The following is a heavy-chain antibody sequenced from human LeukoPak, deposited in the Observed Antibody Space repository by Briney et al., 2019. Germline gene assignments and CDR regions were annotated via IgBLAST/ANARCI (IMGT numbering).Heavy chain of an antibody. CDR2: INQDGSKE. V-gene: IGHV3-7*01. Sequence: GGSLRLSCAASGFAFSDYWMTWVRQAPGKWLEWVAHINQDGSKEHYMDSVKARFTISRDNAKNSLSLQMNSLRAEDTAVYYCVRDGGVSGYDLLDYWGQGTLVTVSS. J-gene: IGHJ4*02. D-gene: IGHD5-12*01. CDR1: GFAFSDYW. CDR3: VRDGGVSGYDLLDY.